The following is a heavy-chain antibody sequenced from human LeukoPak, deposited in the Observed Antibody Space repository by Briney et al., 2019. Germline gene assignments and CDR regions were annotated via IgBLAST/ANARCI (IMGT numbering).Heavy chain of an antibody. V-gene: IGHV3-23*01. CDR2: ISGSGGST. CDR1: GFTFSSYA. Sequence: GGSLRLSCAASGFTFSSYAMSWVRQAPGKGLEWVSAISGSGGSTYYADSVKGRFTISRDNSENTLYLQMNSLRAEDTAVYYCAKSYSGWSWPYFDYWGQGTLVTVSS. CDR3: AKSYSGWSWPYFDY. D-gene: IGHD6-19*01. J-gene: IGHJ4*02.